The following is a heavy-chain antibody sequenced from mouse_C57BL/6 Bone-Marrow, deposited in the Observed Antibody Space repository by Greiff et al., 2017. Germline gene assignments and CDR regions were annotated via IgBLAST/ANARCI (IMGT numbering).Heavy chain of an antibody. CDR2: ISYDGSN. CDR1: GYSITSGYY. D-gene: IGHD1-1*01. J-gene: IGHJ1*03. CDR3: AREGSYYYGSSLYRYFDV. V-gene: IGHV3-6*01. Sequence: EVQLQESGPGLVKPSQSLSLTCSVTGYSITSGYYWNWIRQFPGNKLEWMGYISYDGSNNYNPSLKNRNSITRDTSKNQFFLNLNSVTTEDTATYYSAREGSYYYGSSLYRYFDVWGTGTTVTVSS.